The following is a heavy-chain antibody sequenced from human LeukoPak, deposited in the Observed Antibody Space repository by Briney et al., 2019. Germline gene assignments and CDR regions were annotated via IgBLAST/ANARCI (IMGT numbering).Heavy chain of an antibody. Sequence: GGSLRLSCTASGFTLSSYEMSWIRQAPGKGLEWVSSIDYSGGSTYYADSVKGRFTISRDNSKNTLYLQLNSLRGDDTAVYYCARDRHAQITVTKPAYLDYWGQGTLVTVSS. CDR3: ARDRHAQITVTKPAYLDY. CDR1: GFTLSSYE. V-gene: IGHV3-23*01. J-gene: IGHJ4*02. D-gene: IGHD4-17*01. CDR2: IDYSGGST.